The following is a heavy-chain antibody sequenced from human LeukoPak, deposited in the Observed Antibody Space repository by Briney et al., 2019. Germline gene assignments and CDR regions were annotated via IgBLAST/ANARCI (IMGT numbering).Heavy chain of an antibody. V-gene: IGHV3-74*01. CDR1: GFTFSNYW. CDR2: INSDGINT. D-gene: IGHD3-22*01. CDR3: ARDLGQYYDTSDNWFDP. J-gene: IGHJ5*02. Sequence: GGSLRPSCAASGFTFSNYWMHWVRQAPGKGLVWVSRINSDGINTSYADSVKGRFTISRDNAKNTLNLQMNSLRAEDTAVYYCARDLGQYYDTSDNWFDPWGQGSLVTVSS.